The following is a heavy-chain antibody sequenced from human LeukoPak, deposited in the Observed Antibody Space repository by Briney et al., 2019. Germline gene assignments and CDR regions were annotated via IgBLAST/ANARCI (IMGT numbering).Heavy chain of an antibody. Sequence: PSETLSLTCAVYGGSFSGYYWSWIRQPPGKGLEWIGEINHSGGTNYNPSLKSRVTISVDTSKNQFSLKLSSVTAADTAVYYCARKFAVVIAPPYYMDVWGKGTTVTVSS. CDR1: GGSFSGYY. CDR2: INHSGGT. CDR3: ARKFAVVIAPPYYMDV. J-gene: IGHJ6*03. D-gene: IGHD2-21*01. V-gene: IGHV4-34*01.